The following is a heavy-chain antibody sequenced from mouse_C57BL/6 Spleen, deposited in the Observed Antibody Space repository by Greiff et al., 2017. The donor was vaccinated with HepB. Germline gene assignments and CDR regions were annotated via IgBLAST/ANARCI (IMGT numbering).Heavy chain of an antibody. D-gene: IGHD2-3*01. CDR3: ARSYEEGSWFAY. Sequence: VHVKQSGPVLVKPGASVKMSCKASGYTFTDYYMNWVKQSHGKSLEWIGVINPYNGGTSYNQKFKGKATLTVEKSSSTAYMELNSLTSEDSAVYYCARSYEEGSWFAYWGQGTLVTVSA. V-gene: IGHV1-19*01. CDR2: INPYNGGT. CDR1: GYTFTDYY. J-gene: IGHJ3*01.